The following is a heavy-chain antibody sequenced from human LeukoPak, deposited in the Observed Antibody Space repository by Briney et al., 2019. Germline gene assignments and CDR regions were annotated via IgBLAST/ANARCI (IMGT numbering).Heavy chain of an antibody. Sequence: GGSLRLSCAASGFTFSSYAMSWVRQAPGKGLEWVSAISGSGGSTYYADSVKGRFTISRDNSKNTLYLQMNSLRAEDKAVYYCAKDGAVAGYGMDVWGQGTTVTVSS. V-gene: IGHV3-23*01. CDR1: GFTFSSYA. CDR2: ISGSGGST. J-gene: IGHJ6*02. D-gene: IGHD6-19*01. CDR3: AKDGAVAGYGMDV.